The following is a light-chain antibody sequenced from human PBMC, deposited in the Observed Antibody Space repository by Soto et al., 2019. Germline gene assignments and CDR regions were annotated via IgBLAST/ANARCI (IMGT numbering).Light chain of an antibody. CDR2: DVS. V-gene: IGKV1-5*01. Sequence: DIQMTQSPSTLSASVGDRVTITCRASQSISSWLAWYQQKSGKAPKVLIYDVSRLESGVPSRFSGSGSGTEFTLTISSLQPDDFATYYCQQYNSYSWTFGQGTKVEIK. CDR3: QQYNSYSWT. J-gene: IGKJ1*01. CDR1: QSISSW.